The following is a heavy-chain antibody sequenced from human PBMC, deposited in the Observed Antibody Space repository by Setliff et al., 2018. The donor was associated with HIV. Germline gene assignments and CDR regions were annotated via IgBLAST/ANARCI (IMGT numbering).Heavy chain of an antibody. Sequence: PSETLSLTCAVYGGSVSGHYWGWFRQPPGKGLEWIGEITPSGATNYLPSLKSRVTMSLDTSKNQFSLKMTSVTAADTALYYCSNWNTTIDEDAWGQGTLFTVSS. CDR3: SNWNTTIDEDA. V-gene: IGHV4-34*01. J-gene: IGHJ5*02. D-gene: IGHD5-18*01. CDR2: ITPSGAT. CDR1: GGSVSGHY.